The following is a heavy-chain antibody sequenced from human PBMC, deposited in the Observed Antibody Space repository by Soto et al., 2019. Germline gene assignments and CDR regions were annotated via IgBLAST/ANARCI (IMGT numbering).Heavy chain of an antibody. J-gene: IGHJ4*02. V-gene: IGHV3-33*01. CDR3: AREGSGSGSYYWLSYLDY. CDR2: IWYDGSNK. Sequence: GGSLRLSCAASGFTFSSYGMHWVRQAPGKGLEWVAVIWYDGSNKYYADSVKGRFTISRDNSKNTLYLQMNSLRAEDTAVYYCAREGSGSGSYYWLSYLDYWGQGTLVTVSS. D-gene: IGHD3-10*01. CDR1: GFTFSSYG.